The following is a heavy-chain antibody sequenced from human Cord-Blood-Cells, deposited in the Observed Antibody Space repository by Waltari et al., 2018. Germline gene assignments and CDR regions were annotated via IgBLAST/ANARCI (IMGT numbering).Heavy chain of an antibody. CDR3: ARAAAYSSSSYDY. CDR1: GGSFSGYY. D-gene: IGHD6-6*01. Sequence: QVQLQQWGAGLLKPSETLSLTCAVYGGSFSGYYWSWIRQPPGKGLEWIGEINHSGSTNYNPSLKSRVTISVDTSKNQFSLKLSSVTAADTAVYYCARAAAYSSSSYDYWGQGTLVTVSS. V-gene: IGHV4-34*01. J-gene: IGHJ4*02. CDR2: INHSGST.